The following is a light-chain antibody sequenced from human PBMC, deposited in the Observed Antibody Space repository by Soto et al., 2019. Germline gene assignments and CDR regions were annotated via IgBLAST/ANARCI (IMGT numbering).Light chain of an antibody. J-gene: IGKJ2*01. CDR1: QSVNSRF. V-gene: IGKV3-20*01. CDR2: GAS. Sequence: EIVLTQSPGTLSLSPGERATLSCRASQSVNSRFLAWYQQKPGKAPRLLMYGASTRATGIPDMFSGSGSGADFTLTISRLEPEDFAVYYCQQYGSSPPMYTFGQGTKLEIK. CDR3: QQYGSSPPMYT.